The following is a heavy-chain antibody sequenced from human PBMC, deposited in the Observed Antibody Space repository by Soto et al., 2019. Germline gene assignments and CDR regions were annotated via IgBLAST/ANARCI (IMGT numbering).Heavy chain of an antibody. CDR1: GGSFSGYY. CDR2: INHSGST. Sequence: QVQLQQWGAGLLKPSETLSLTCAVYGGSFSGYYWSWIRQPPGKGLEWIGEINHSGSTNYNPSLKSRVTISVDTSKHQFSLKLSSVTAADTAVYYCARTTVTKAHDYWGQGTLVTVSS. J-gene: IGHJ4*02. V-gene: IGHV4-34*01. CDR3: ARTTVTKAHDY. D-gene: IGHD4-17*01.